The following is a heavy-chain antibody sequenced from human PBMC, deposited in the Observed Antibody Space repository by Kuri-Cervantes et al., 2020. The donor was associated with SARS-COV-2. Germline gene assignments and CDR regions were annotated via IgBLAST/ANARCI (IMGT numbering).Heavy chain of an antibody. CDR1: GYTFTYRY. V-gene: IGHV1-45*02. CDR2: ITPFNGNT. J-gene: IGHJ3*02. CDR3: AGVTTDAFDI. D-gene: IGHD4-17*01. Sequence: SVKVSCKASGYTFTYRYLHWVRQAPGQALEWMGWITPFNGNTNYAQKFQDRVTITRDRSMSTAYMELNSLRSEDTAMYYCAGVTTDAFDIWGQGTMVTVSS.